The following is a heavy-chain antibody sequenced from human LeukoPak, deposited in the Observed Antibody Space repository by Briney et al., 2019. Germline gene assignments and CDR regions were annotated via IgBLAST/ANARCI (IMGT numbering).Heavy chain of an antibody. Sequence: GESLKISCKGPGYSFTSYWIGWVRQMPGKGLEWMGIIYPGDSDTRHSPSFQGQVTISADKSISTAYLQWSSLKASDTAMYYCARLSTSARARASYYFDYWGQGTLVTVSS. J-gene: IGHJ4*02. V-gene: IGHV5-51*01. D-gene: IGHD2-2*01. CDR2: IYPGDSDT. CDR3: ARLSTSARARASYYFDY. CDR1: GYSFTSYW.